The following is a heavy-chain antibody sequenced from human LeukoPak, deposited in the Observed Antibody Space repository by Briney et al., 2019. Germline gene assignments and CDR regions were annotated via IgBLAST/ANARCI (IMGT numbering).Heavy chain of an antibody. J-gene: IGHJ4*02. V-gene: IGHV1-46*01. CDR1: GYIFTSYN. Sequence: GASVKVSCKASGYIFTSYNIYWVRQAPGQGLEWMGIINPSGGSTNYAQKFQGRVTTTRDTSTSTVYMELSSLRSEDTAVYYCARFAVHRRITVAGQFGLDYWGQGTLVSVSS. CDR3: ARFAVHRRITVAGQFGLDY. D-gene: IGHD6-19*01. CDR2: INPSGGST.